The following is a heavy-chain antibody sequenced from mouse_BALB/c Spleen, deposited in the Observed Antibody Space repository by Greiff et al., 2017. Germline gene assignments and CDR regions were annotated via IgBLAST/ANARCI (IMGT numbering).Heavy chain of an antibody. Sequence: VQLKQSGPGLVKPSQSLSLTCTVTGYSITSDYAWNWIRQFPGNKLEWMGYISYSGSTSYNPSLKSRISITRDTSKNQFFLQLNSVTTEDTATYYCGSSYDAYWGQGTLVTVSA. J-gene: IGHJ3*01. CDR1: GYSITSDYA. D-gene: IGHD1-1*01. CDR2: ISYSGST. CDR3: GSSYDAY. V-gene: IGHV3-2*02.